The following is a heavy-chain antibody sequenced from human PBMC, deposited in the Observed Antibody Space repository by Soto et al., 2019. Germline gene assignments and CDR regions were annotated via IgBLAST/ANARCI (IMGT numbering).Heavy chain of an antibody. V-gene: IGHV3-74*01. D-gene: IGHD2-15*01. CDR3: ARDLTGSGTY. CDR1: GFTLSSYW. J-gene: IGHJ4*02. CDR2: INSDGSTT. Sequence: PGGSLRLSCASSGFTLSSYWIHWARQAPGKGLVWVSRINSDGSTTSYADSVKGRFTISRDNAKNTLDLQMNSLRVEDTAVYYCARDLTGSGTYWGQGTLVTVSS.